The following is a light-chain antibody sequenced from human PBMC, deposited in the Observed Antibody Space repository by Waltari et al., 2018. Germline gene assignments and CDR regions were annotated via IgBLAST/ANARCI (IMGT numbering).Light chain of an antibody. Sequence: QSALTQTPSVSGSPGQSVTNSCTGTSSDVGLFNRVSWYQQAPGTAPKLIIYEVVIRPSGVPNRFSGSKSGNTASLTISGLQAEDQADYYCSSHTRRNTLIFGGGTKVTVL. CDR2: EVV. J-gene: IGLJ2*01. V-gene: IGLV2-18*02. CDR3: SSHTRRNTLI. CDR1: SSDVGLFNR.